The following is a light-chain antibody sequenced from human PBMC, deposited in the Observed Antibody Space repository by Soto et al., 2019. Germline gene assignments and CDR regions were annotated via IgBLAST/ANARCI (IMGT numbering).Light chain of an antibody. CDR2: GGA. J-gene: IGKJ4*01. Sequence: DIQLTQSPSSLSASLGDRVTITCWASQTIGAYLNWYQQKPDQAPRLLIHGGATLQRGVPSRFSGSGSRTEFTLTITDLQPEDFASYYCQQNFNFPLTFGGGTRVEIK. CDR1: QTIGAY. V-gene: IGKV1-39*01. CDR3: QQNFNFPLT.